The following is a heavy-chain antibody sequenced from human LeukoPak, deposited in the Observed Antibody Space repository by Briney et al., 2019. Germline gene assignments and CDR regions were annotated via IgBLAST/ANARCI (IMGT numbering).Heavy chain of an antibody. J-gene: IGHJ4*02. V-gene: IGHV3-49*03. Sequence: GGSLRLSCTASGFTFGDYAMSWFRQAPGQGKEWVGFIRSKAYGGTTEYAASVKGRFTISRDDSKSIAYLQMNSLKTEDTAVYYCTREVSWVVVAATHDFDYWGQGTLVTVSS. CDR3: TREVSWVVVAATHDFDY. CDR2: IRSKAYGGTT. D-gene: IGHD2-15*01. CDR1: GFTFGDYA.